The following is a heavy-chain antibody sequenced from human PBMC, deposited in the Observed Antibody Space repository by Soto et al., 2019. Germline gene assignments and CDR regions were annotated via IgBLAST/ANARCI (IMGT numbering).Heavy chain of an antibody. CDR1: GFTFSSYA. CDR3: ARDQYDILTGYYPLDYYFDY. Sequence: PGGSLRLCCAASGFTFSSYAMHWVRQAPGKGLEWVAVISYDGSNKYYADSVKGRFTISRDNSKNTLYLQMNSLRAEDTAVYYCARDQYDILTGYYPLDYYFDYWGQGTLVTVSS. V-gene: IGHV3-30-3*01. D-gene: IGHD3-9*01. J-gene: IGHJ4*02. CDR2: ISYDGSNK.